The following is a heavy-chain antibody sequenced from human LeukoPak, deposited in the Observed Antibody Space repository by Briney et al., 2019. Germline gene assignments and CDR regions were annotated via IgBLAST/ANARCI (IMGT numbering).Heavy chain of an antibody. D-gene: IGHD3-22*01. Sequence: GGSLRLSCAASGFTFSSYAMSWVRQAPGKGLEWVSAISGSGGSTYYADSVKGRSTISRDNSKNTLYLQMNSLRAEDTAVYYCANLNYYDSSMEDWGQGTLVTVSS. V-gene: IGHV3-23*01. CDR2: ISGSGGST. J-gene: IGHJ4*02. CDR1: GFTFSSYA. CDR3: ANLNYYDSSMED.